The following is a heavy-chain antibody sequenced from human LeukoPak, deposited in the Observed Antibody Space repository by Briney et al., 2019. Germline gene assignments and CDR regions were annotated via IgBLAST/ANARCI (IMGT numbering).Heavy chain of an antibody. Sequence: GASVKVSCKASGYTFTGYYMHWVRQAPGQGLEWLGWINPNSGGSTSYAQKFQGRVTMTRDMSTSTVYMELSSLRSEDTAVYYCARDNPTVTRYYYYYMDVWGKGTTVTVSS. J-gene: IGHJ6*03. V-gene: IGHV1-46*01. CDR2: INPNSGGST. D-gene: IGHD4-17*01. CDR3: ARDNPTVTRYYYYYMDV. CDR1: GYTFTGYY.